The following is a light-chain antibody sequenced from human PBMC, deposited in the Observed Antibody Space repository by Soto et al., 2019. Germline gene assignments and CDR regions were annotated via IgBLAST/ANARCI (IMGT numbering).Light chain of an antibody. V-gene: IGLV2-8*01. CDR3: SSVAGTSIG. CDR1: SNDVGGYNY. CDR2: EVT. J-gene: IGLJ1*01. Sequence: QSVLTQPPSASGSPGQSVTISCTGPSNDVGGYNYVSWYQQHPGKVPKLIISEVTKRPSGVPARVSGSKSGNTASLTGSGLQAEEEADYFCSSVAGTSIGFGTGTKLTVL.